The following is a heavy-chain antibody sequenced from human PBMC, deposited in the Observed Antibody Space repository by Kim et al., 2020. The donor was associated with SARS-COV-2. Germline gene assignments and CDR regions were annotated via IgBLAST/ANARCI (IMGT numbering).Heavy chain of an antibody. J-gene: IGHJ5*02. CDR3: ARVLGPEDYDSSGYSNWFDP. CDR2: FYFSGST. V-gene: IGHV4-39*07. D-gene: IGHD3-22*01. Sequence: SETLSLTCTVSGGSISSSSYYWGWIPQPPGRGRGWIGSFYFSGSTNSTPSLRVRVTLPANTPKNQFSLRRSPVTAADTAVYYCARVLGPEDYDSSGYSNWFDPWGQGTLVTVSS. CDR1: GGSISSSSYY.